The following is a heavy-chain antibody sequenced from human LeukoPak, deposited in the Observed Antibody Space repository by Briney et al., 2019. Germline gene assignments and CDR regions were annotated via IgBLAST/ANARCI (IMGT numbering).Heavy chain of an antibody. CDR3: ASAREYCGGAECYEYFQH. J-gene: IGHJ1*01. Sequence: GGSLRLSCAASGFTVRTHSMSWVRQAPGKGLEWVSVIYVGGSIYYADSVNGRFTISRDSSKNTLFLQMNSLRAEDTALYYCASAREYCGGAECYEYFQHWGQGTLVTVSS. CDR1: GFTVRTHS. V-gene: IGHV3-53*01. CDR2: IYVGGSI. D-gene: IGHD2-21*01.